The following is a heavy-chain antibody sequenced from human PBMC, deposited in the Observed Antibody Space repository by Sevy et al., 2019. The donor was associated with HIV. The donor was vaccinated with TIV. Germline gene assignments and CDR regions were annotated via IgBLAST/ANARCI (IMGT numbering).Heavy chain of an antibody. Sequence: GGSLRLSCAASGFTFSSYAMSWVRQAPGKGLEWVSAISGSGGSTYYADSVKGRFTISRDNSKNTLYLQMNSLRAEDTAVYYCAKEEHDIWTGYFWSGIAYGMDVWGQGTTVTVSS. V-gene: IGHV3-23*01. CDR3: AKEEHDIWTGYFWSGIAYGMDV. CDR1: GFTFSSYA. CDR2: ISGSGGST. J-gene: IGHJ6*02. D-gene: IGHD3-9*01.